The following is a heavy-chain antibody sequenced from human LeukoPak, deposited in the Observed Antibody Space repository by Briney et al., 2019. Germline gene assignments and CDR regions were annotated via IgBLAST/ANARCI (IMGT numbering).Heavy chain of an antibody. CDR3: ATESGTYSGTCFDY. CDR2: LSSSSNTI. CDR1: GFTFSSYW. V-gene: IGHV3-48*01. J-gene: IGHJ4*02. D-gene: IGHD1-26*01. Sequence: GGSLRLSCAASGFTFSSYWMSWVRQAPGKGLEWVSYLSSSSNTIYYADSVKGRFTISRDNAKNSLYLQMNSLRAEDTAVYYCATESGTYSGTCFDYWGQGTLVTVSS.